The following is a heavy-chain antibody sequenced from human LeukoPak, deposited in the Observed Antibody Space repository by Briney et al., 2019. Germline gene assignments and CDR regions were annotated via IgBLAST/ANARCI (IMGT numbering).Heavy chain of an antibody. Sequence: PGGSLRLSCAASGFTFSSYAMSWVRQAPGKGLEWVSAISGSGGSTYYADSVKGRFTISRDNSKNTLYLQMNSLRAEDTAVYYCAKCSYYDFWSGLKGPDDGMDVWGQGTTVTVSS. V-gene: IGHV3-23*01. CDR2: ISGSGGST. D-gene: IGHD3-3*01. CDR3: AKCSYYDFWSGLKGPDDGMDV. CDR1: GFTFSSYA. J-gene: IGHJ6*02.